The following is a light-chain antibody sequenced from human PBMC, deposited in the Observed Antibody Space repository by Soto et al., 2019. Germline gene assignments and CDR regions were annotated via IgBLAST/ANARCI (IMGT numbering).Light chain of an antibody. Sequence: DIQMTQSRCALXASXATRVTSTXXASQDINKNLIWHQQKPGKAPKLLIYDASALKRGVPPRFSGSGSGTEFTLTISSLQPDDFATYYCQQYDSFSVTFGQGTKVDIK. V-gene: IGKV1-16*01. CDR3: QQYDSFSVT. CDR2: DAS. J-gene: IGKJ1*01. CDR1: QDINKN.